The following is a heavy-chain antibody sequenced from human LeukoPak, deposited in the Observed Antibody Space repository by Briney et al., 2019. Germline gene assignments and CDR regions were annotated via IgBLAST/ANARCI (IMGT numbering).Heavy chain of an antibody. Sequence: SETLSLTCTVSGGSISSGGYYWSWIRQHPGKGLEWIGYIYYSGSTYYNPSLKGRVTISVDTSKNQFSLKLSSVTAADTAVYYCARVYSNYRLMYYYYYYYMDVWGKGTTVTVSS. J-gene: IGHJ6*03. D-gene: IGHD4-11*01. CDR1: GGSISSGGYY. CDR2: IYYSGST. CDR3: ARVYSNYRLMYYYYYYYMDV. V-gene: IGHV4-31*03.